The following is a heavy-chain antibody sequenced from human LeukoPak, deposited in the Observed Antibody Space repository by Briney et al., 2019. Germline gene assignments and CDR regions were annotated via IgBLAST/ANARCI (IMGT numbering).Heavy chain of an antibody. V-gene: IGHV1-18*01. J-gene: IGHJ4*02. CDR2: ISAYNGNT. CDR1: GYTFTSYG. Sequence: GASVKVSYKASGYTFTSYGISWVRQAPGQGLEWMGWISAYNGNTNYAQKLQGRVTMTTDTSTSTAYMELRSLRSDDTAVYYCARDPTIMYSSSWHGYIDYWGQGTLVTVSS. D-gene: IGHD6-13*01. CDR3: ARDPTIMYSSSWHGYIDY.